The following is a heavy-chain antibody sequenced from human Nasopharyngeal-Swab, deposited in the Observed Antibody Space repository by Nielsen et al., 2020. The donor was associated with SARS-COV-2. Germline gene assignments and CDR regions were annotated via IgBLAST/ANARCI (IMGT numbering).Heavy chain of an antibody. J-gene: IGHJ6*03. Sequence: GDSLKISCAASGFTFSNAWVGRVRQAPGKGLERFGRIKSKTDGGTTDYAAPVKGRFTISRDDSKNTLYLQMNSLKTEDTAVYYCTTEGIPRVVFCYYYYMDVWGKGTTVTVSS. CDR1: GFTFSNAW. CDR3: TTEGIPRVVFCYYYYMDV. V-gene: IGHV3-15*01. D-gene: IGHD3-3*01. CDR2: IKSKTDGGTT.